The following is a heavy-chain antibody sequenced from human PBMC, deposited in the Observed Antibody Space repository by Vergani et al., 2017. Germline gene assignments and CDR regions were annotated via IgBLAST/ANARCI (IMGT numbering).Heavy chain of an antibody. Sequence: DVQLVYSGGVVVQPGGSLRLSCAASGFTFDDYAMHWVRQAPGKGLEWVSLISWDGGSTYYADSVKGRFTISRDNSKNSLYLQMNSLRAGDTAIYYCARAVSTTVGDPPGYWGQGTLVTVSS. CDR1: GFTFDDYA. V-gene: IGHV3-43D*03. CDR2: ISWDGGST. J-gene: IGHJ4*02. CDR3: ARAVSTTVGDPPGY. D-gene: IGHD4-23*01.